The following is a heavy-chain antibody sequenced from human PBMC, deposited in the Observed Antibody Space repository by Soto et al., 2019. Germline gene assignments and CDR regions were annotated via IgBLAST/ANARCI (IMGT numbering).Heavy chain of an antibody. V-gene: IGHV6-1*01. J-gene: IGHJ1*01. Sequence: QTLSPTCAISGDSVSSTSAAWSWIRQSPSRGLEWLGRTYYRSKWYSDYAVSVKSRITINPDTSKNQFSLQLNSVTPEDTAVYYCARGSYYSGWVWGQGTLVTVSS. CDR2: TYYRSKWYS. D-gene: IGHD6-19*01. CDR3: ARGSYYSGWV. CDR1: GDSVSSTSAA.